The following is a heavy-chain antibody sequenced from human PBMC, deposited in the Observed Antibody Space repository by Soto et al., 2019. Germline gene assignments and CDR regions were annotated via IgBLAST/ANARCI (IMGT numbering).Heavy chain of an antibody. D-gene: IGHD3-10*01. CDR1: GFTFSSYS. Sequence: PGGSLRLSCAASGFTFSSYSMSWVRQAPGKGLEWVSGFRAGGDDETTYYADSVKGRFTISRDNSKNTLFLQMNSLRAEDTDIYYCAKKVNSGSGSQYFDYWGQGTLVTVSS. CDR2: FRAGGDDETT. V-gene: IGHV3-23*01. CDR3: AKKVNSGSGSQYFDY. J-gene: IGHJ4*02.